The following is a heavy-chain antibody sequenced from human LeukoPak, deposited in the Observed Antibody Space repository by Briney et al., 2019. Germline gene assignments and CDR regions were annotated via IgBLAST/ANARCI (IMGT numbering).Heavy chain of an antibody. CDR1: GYSFTSYW. CDR2: IYPGDSDT. D-gene: IGHD6-13*01. J-gene: IGHJ4*02. CDR3: ARQIPGIAAAGMPFDY. V-gene: IGHV5-51*01. Sequence: GESLKISCKGSGYSFTSYWIGWVRQMPGKGLEWMGIIYPGDSDTRYSPSFQGQVTISAGKSISTAYLQWSSLKASDTAMYYCARQIPGIAAAGMPFDYWGQGTLVTVSS.